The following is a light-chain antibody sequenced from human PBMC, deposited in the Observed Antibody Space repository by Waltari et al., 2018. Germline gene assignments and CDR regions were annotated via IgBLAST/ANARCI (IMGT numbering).Light chain of an antibody. V-gene: IGKV1-39*01. J-gene: IGKJ3*01. CDR2: TAS. CDR3: QQIFNTPVT. Sequence: DIQMTQSPSSLSASVGDRVTISCRASQSISNYLNWYQQKPGRAPKPLIYTASTLQSGVPSRFSGSGSGTDFTLTISSLQPEDFATYYCQQIFNTPVTFGPGTKVDIK. CDR1: QSISNY.